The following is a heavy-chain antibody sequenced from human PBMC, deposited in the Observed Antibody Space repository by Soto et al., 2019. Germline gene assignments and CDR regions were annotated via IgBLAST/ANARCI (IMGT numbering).Heavy chain of an antibody. CDR3: AGDRVATIADLPGGGYDGMDV. D-gene: IGHD6-6*01. Sequence: QVQLVQSGAEVKKPGASVQVSCKASGYTFTNYYIHWVRQAPGQGLEWMGIIKPSGGSKLSPQKFQGRVSMNRYTSTSIVYMELGSLGSEDTAMYYCAGDRVATIADLPGGGYDGMDVWGQGTTVTVSS. CDR1: GYTFTNYY. V-gene: IGHV1-46*01. J-gene: IGHJ6*02. CDR2: IKPSGGSK.